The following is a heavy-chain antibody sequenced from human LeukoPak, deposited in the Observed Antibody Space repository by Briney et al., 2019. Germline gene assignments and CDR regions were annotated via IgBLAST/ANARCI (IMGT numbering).Heavy chain of an antibody. V-gene: IGHV3-11*01. CDR3: ARSIGLTGGGVVV. CDR2: INDSGNTI. CDR1: GFTFSDYN. Sequence: GGSLRLSCAASGFTFSDYNMNWVRQAPGKGLEWVSYINDSGNTIHYADSVNGRFTISRDNAKNSLYLQMNSLRAEDTAVYYCARSIGLTGGGVVVWGQGTTVTVSS. J-gene: IGHJ6*02. D-gene: IGHD3-9*01.